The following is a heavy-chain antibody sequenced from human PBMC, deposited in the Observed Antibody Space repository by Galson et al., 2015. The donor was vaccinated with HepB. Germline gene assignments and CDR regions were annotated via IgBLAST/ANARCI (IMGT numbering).Heavy chain of an antibody. Sequence: SLRLSCAASGFTFSSYWMSWVRQAPGKGLEWVANIKQDGSEKYYVDSVKGRFTISRDNAKNSLYLQMNSLRAEDTAVYYCARSIGDYVSYYFDYWGQGTLVTVSS. D-gene: IGHD4-17*01. CDR2: IKQDGSEK. V-gene: IGHV3-7*01. CDR3: ARSIGDYVSYYFDY. J-gene: IGHJ4*02. CDR1: GFTFSSYW.